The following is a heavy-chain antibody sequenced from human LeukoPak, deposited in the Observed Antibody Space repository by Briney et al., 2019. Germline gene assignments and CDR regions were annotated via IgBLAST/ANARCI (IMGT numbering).Heavy chain of an antibody. V-gene: IGHV4-38-2*01. Sequence: SETLSLTCAVSGYSISSGYYWGWIRQPPGKGREWIGSIYHSGSTYYNPSLKSRVTISVDTSKNQFSLKLSSVTAADTAVYYCARVLRYFDWLLSDAFDIWGQGTMVTVSS. J-gene: IGHJ3*02. CDR1: GYSISSGYY. CDR3: ARVLRYFDWLLSDAFDI. CDR2: IYHSGST. D-gene: IGHD3-9*01.